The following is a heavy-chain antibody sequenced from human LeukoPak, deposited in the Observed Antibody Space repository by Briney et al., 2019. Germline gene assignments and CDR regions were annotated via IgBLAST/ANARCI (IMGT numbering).Heavy chain of an antibody. CDR3: ARGRGGHSDY. CDR2: ISYDGSTK. J-gene: IGHJ4*02. D-gene: IGHD2-15*01. V-gene: IGHV3-30*01. CDR1: GFTFSSYA. Sequence: GGSLRLSCAASGFTFSSYAMHWVRQAPGKGLEWVAVISYDGSTKYYADSVKGRFTISRDNSKNSLSLQMNSLRAEDTAVYYCARGRGGHSDYWGQGTLVSVS.